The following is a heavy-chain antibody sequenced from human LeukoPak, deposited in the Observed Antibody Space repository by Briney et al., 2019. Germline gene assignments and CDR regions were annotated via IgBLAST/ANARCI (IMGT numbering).Heavy chain of an antibody. CDR2: INPNSGGT. D-gene: IGHD3-22*01. CDR3: AKAGRQYYDAQVFV. V-gene: IGHV1-2*02. Sequence: GASVKVSCKASGYTFTSYGISWVRQAPGQGLGWMGWINPNSGGTNYAQKFQGRVTMTRDTSITTAYMELSRLTSDDTAVYYCAKAGRQYYDAQVFVGGQGTQVTLSS. CDR1: GYTFTSYG. J-gene: IGHJ4*02.